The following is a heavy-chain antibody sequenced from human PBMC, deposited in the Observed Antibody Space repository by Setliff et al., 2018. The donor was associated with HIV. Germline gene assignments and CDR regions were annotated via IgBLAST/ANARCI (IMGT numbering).Heavy chain of an antibody. CDR1: GGSFSGYF. J-gene: IGHJ3*01. CDR3: ARGRAVIAV. D-gene: IGHD4-17*01. Sequence: ASETLSLTCAVYGGSFSGYFWTWIRQPPGEGLEWIGEIHHSGSTNYNPSLKSRVTISVDTSKNQFSLRLSSVTAADTAVYYCARGRAVIAVWGQGTRVT. CDR2: IHHSGST. V-gene: IGHV4-34*01.